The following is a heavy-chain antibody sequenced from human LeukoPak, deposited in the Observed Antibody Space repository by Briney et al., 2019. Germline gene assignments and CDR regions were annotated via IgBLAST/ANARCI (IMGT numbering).Heavy chain of an antibody. CDR2: INPNSGGT. J-gene: IGHJ6*02. Sequence: ASVKVSCKASGYTFTGYYMHWVRQAPGQGLEWMGWINPNSGGTNYAQKFQGRVTMTRDTSISTAYMELSRLRSDDTAVYYCARDPYYYYGMDVWGQRTTVTVSS. CDR3: ARDPYYYYGMDV. V-gene: IGHV1-2*02. CDR1: GYTFTGYY.